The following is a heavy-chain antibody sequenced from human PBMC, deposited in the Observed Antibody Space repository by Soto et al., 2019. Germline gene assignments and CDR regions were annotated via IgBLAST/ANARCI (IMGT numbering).Heavy chain of an antibody. CDR1: GFSFRSYG. V-gene: IGHV3-30*03. CDR2: ISYDGSNK. J-gene: IGHJ4*02. CDR3: PPGSYSSGWYFDY. Sequence: QVQLVESGGGVVQPGRSLRLSCAASGFSFRSYGMHWVRQAPGKGLEWVAVISYDGSNKYYADSVKGRFTISRDNSKNTLYLQMNSLRAEDTAVYYCPPGSYSSGWYFDYWGQGTLVTVSS. D-gene: IGHD6-19*01.